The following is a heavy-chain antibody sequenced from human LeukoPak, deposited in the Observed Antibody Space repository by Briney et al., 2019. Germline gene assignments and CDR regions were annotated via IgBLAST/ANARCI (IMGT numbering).Heavy chain of an antibody. V-gene: IGHV4-34*01. CDR1: GGSFSGYY. CDR3: ARGGGYFDWPYPY. D-gene: IGHD3-9*01. CDR2: INHSGST. Sequence: SETLSLTCAVYGGSFSGYYWSWIRQPPGKGLEWIGEINHSGSTNYNPSLKSRVTISVDTSKNQFSLKLSSVTAADTAVYCCARGGGYFDWPYPYWGQGTLVTVSS. J-gene: IGHJ4*02.